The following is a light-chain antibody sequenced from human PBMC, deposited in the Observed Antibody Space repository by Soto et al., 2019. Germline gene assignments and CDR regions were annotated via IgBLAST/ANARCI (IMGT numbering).Light chain of an antibody. V-gene: IGKV1-5*03. CDR3: QHYNGYSEA. CDR1: QTISSW. CDR2: KAS. J-gene: IGKJ1*01. Sequence: DIRSTHSPSFLSATVHDSVTITCRASQTISSWFAWYQQKPGKAPKLLIYKASTLKSGVPSRFSGSGSGTEFTLTISSLQPDDFATYYCQHYNGYSEAFGQGTKVDIK.